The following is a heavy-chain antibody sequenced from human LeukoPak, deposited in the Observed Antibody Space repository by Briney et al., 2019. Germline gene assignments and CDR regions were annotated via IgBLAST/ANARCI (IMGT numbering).Heavy chain of an antibody. J-gene: IGHJ4*02. CDR3: AKDLQHLVRTLSFDY. V-gene: IGHV3-43*02. D-gene: IGHD6-13*01. CDR1: GFTFDDYA. Sequence: GGSLRLSCAASGFTFDDYAMHWVRQAPGKGLEWVSLISGDGSRTYYADSVKGRFTVSRDNSKNSLHLQMNSLRSEDTALYYCAKDLQHLVRTLSFDYWGQGTLVTVSS. CDR2: ISGDGSRT.